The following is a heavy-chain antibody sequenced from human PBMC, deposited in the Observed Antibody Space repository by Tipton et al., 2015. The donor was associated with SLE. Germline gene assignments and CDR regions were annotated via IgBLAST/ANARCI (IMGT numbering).Heavy chain of an antibody. CDR3: ARRVIATDFDY. J-gene: IGHJ4*02. CDR2: INSDGSST. CDR1: GFSFSSYW. V-gene: IGHV3-74*01. Sequence: SLRLSCAASGFSFSSYWMHWVRQAPGKRLVWVSRINSDGSSTSYADSVKGRFTISRDNAKNTVFLHMNSLRAEDTAVYYCARRVIATDFDYWGQGTLVTVSS. D-gene: IGHD2-21*01.